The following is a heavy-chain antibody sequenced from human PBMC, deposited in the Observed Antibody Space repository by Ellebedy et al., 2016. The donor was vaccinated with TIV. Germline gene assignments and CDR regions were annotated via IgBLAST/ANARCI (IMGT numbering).Heavy chain of an antibody. V-gene: IGHV4-34*01. J-gene: IGHJ4*02. CDR3: ARRTVTTGDIDY. CDR2: INHSGST. CDR1: GGSFSGYY. Sequence: MPSETLSLTCAVYGGSFSGYYWSWIRQPPGKGLEWIGEINHSGSTNYNPSLKSRVTISVDTSKNQFSLKLSSVTAADMAVYYCARRTVTTGDIDYWGQGTLVTVSS. D-gene: IGHD4-17*01.